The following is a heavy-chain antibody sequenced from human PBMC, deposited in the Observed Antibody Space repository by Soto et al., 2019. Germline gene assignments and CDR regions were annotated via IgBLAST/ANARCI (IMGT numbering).Heavy chain of an antibody. CDR3: ARVSEMATINQAFDI. J-gene: IGHJ3*02. Sequence: ASVKVSCKASGGTFSSYAISWVRQAPGQGLEWKGGIIPIFGTANYAQKFQGRVTITADKSTSTAYMELSSLRSEDTAVYYCARVSEMATINQAFDIWGQGTMVTVSS. D-gene: IGHD5-12*01. CDR1: GGTFSSYA. CDR2: IIPIFGTA. V-gene: IGHV1-69*06.